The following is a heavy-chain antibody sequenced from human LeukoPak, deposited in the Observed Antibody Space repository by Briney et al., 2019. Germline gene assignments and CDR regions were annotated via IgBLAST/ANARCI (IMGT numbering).Heavy chain of an antibody. CDR1: GYTFTSSY. J-gene: IGHJ4*02. D-gene: IGHD1-14*01. CDR2: INPSGGST. V-gene: IGHV1-46*01. Sequence: ASVKVSCKASGYTFTSSYIHWVRQAPGQGLEWMGIINPSGGSTSYAQKFQGRVTMTRDMSTSTVYMELSSLRSEDTAVYYCARDHNPLDYWGQGTLVTVSS. CDR3: ARDHNPLDY.